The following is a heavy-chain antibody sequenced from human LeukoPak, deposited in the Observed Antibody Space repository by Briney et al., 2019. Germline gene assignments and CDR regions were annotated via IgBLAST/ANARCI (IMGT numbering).Heavy chain of an antibody. D-gene: IGHD4-17*01. Sequence: GRSLRLSWAVSGFTFSSYGMHWVRQAPGKGLEWVEVIWYDGSNKYYPDSVKGRFTISRDNSKNTMYLQMNSLRAEDTAVYYCARARWNHDYGDWGWFDSWGQGTLVTVSS. CDR2: IWYDGSNK. CDR3: ARARWNHDYGDWGWFDS. V-gene: IGHV3-33*01. CDR1: GFTFSSYG. J-gene: IGHJ5*01.